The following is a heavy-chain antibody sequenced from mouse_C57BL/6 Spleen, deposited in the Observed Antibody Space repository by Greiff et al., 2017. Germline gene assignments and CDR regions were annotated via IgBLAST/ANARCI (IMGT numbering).Heavy chain of an antibody. CDR2: IHPNSGST. CDR3: ARRYGSHWYCDV. CDR1: GYTFTSYW. D-gene: IGHD1-1*01. J-gene: IGHJ1*03. V-gene: IGHV1-64*01. Sequence: QVQLQQPGAELVKPGASVKLSCKASGYTFTSYWMHWVKQRPGQGLEWIGMIHPNSGSTNYNEKFKSKATLTVDKSSSTAYMQLSSLTSEDSAVYYCARRYGSHWYCDVWGTGTTVTVSS.